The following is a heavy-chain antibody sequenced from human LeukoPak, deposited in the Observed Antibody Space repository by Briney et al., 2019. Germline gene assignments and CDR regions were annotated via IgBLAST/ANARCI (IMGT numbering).Heavy chain of an antibody. CDR3: ARRHYDSSGYLDY. CDR2: IIPIFGIA. J-gene: IGHJ4*02. V-gene: IGHV1-69*04. D-gene: IGHD3-22*01. Sequence: APVQVSCKASGGTFSSYAISWVRQAPGQGLELMGRIIPIFGIANYAQKFQGRVTITADKSTSTAYMELSSLRSEDTAVYHCARRHYDSSGYLDYWGQGTLVTVSS. CDR1: GGTFSSYA.